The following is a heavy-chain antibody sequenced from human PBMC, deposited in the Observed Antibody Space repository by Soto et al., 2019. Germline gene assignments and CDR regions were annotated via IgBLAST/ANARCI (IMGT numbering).Heavy chain of an antibody. CDR1: GFTFTRYS. CDR3: ARESEDLTSNFDY. Sequence: PGGSLRLSCAASGFTFTRYSMNWVRQAPGKGLEWASSISSTANYIYYGDSMKGRFTISRDNAKNSLYLEMNSLRAEDTAVYYCARESEDLTSNFDYWGRGTLVTVSS. J-gene: IGHJ4*02. V-gene: IGHV3-21*06. CDR2: ISSTANYI.